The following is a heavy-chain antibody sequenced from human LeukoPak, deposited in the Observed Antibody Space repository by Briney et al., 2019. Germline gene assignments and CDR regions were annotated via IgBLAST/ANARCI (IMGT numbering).Heavy chain of an antibody. Sequence: SETLSLTCTVSGDSTNTYYWSWIRQPPGKGLEWIGYIYYRVTSDYNPSLKSRVTMSVDMSTSQISLKLSSVTAADTAVYYCARAVGGDGSGSLWGPGTLVTVSS. V-gene: IGHV4-59*01. J-gene: IGHJ4*02. CDR1: GDSTNTYY. CDR2: IYYRVTS. D-gene: IGHD3-10*01. CDR3: ARAVGGDGSGSL.